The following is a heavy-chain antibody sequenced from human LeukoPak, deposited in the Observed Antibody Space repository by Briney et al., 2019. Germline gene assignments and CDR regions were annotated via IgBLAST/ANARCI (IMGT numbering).Heavy chain of an antibody. CDR1: GYSFTNYW. CDR2: INPGDTNI. J-gene: IGHJ4*02. Sequence: GESLKISCKASGYSFTNYWIGWVRQMPGEGLEWMAMINPGDTNIAYSPSFQGQVTISADRSISTAYLQWSSLKDSDTAMYYCARPRRAERDEDFWGQGTLVTVSS. CDR3: ARPRRAERDEDF. D-gene: IGHD1-1*01. V-gene: IGHV5-51*01.